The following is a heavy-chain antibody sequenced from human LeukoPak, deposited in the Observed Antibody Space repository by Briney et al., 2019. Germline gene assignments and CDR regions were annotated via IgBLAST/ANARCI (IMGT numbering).Heavy chain of an antibody. V-gene: IGHV4-61*05. CDR3: ARNLIPEQLVLNF. J-gene: IGHJ4*02. CDR2: IYYTGST. D-gene: IGHD6-13*01. Sequence: PSETLSLTCTVSGGSISSSSYYWGWIRQPPGKGLEWIGYIYYTGSTNKNPSLKSRVTMSVDTSKNQFSLNLKSVTPEDTAVYYCARNLIPEQLVLNFWGQGILVTVSS. CDR1: GGSISSSSYY.